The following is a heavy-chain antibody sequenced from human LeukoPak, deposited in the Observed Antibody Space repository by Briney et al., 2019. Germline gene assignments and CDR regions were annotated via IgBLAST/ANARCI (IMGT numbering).Heavy chain of an antibody. J-gene: IGHJ5*02. CDR2: IYSGGST. V-gene: IGHV3-66*01. CDR1: GFTVSSNY. D-gene: IGHD3-22*01. Sequence: PGGSLRLSCAASGFTVSSNYMSWVRQAPGKGLEWVSVIYSGGSTYYADSVKGRFTISRDDSKNTLYLQMNSLRAEDTAVYYCARTLYYYDSSGYYNWFDPWGQGTLVTVSS. CDR3: ARTLYYYDSSGYYNWFDP.